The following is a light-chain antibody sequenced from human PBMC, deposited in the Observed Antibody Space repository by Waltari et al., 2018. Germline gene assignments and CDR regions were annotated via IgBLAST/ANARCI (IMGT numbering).Light chain of an antibody. CDR3: AVWDDSLNGHV. Sequence: QSVLTQPPSASGTPGQRVTISCSGSASNIGDNTVNWYQQIPGMAPKLPIYSSNQRPSGVPDRFSGSRSGTSGSLTISGLQSADEADYYCAVWDDSLNGHVFGSGTKVTVL. J-gene: IGLJ6*01. CDR2: SSN. CDR1: ASNIGDNT. V-gene: IGLV1-44*01.